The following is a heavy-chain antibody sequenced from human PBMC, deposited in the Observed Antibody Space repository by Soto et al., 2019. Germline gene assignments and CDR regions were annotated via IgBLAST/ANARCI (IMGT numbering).Heavy chain of an antibody. V-gene: IGHV3-48*01. D-gene: IGHD5-12*01. CDR2: ISSSSSTI. Sequence: PGGSLRLSCAASGFTFSSYSMNWVRQAPGKGLEWVSYISSSSSTIYYADSVKGRFTISRDNAKNSLYLQMNSLRAEDTAVYYCARGRYSGYDNPFFDYWGQGTLVTVSS. CDR1: GFTFSSYS. CDR3: ARGRYSGYDNPFFDY. J-gene: IGHJ4*02.